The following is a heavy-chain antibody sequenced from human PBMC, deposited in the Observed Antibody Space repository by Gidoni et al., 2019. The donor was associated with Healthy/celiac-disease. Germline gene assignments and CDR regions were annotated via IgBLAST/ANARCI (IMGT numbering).Heavy chain of an antibody. CDR3: VKDRYGRGNY. D-gene: IGHD3-16*01. CDR1: GFSFSIYA. V-gene: IGHV3-64D*06. J-gene: IGHJ4*02. CDR2: ISSNGGST. Sequence: ELQLVESWAGLVQPGGSLSLSCSDAGFSFSIYAMHWVRQAPGKGLEYVSAISSNGGSTYYADSVKGRFTSSRDNSKNTLYLQMSSLRAEDTAVYYCVKDRYGRGNYWGQGTLVTVSS.